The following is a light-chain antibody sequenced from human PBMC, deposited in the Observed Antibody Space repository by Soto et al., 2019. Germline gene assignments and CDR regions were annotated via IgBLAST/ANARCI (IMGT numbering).Light chain of an antibody. CDR3: QQYGSSPQT. V-gene: IGKV3-20*01. Sequence: EIVLTQSPGTLSLSPGERATLSCRASQSVSSSYLAWYQQKPGQAPRLLIYGASSRATGIPDRFSGSGSGTDFTLTISRLEPEDFAVYYSQQYGSSPQTFGGGTQVEIK. CDR2: GAS. CDR1: QSVSSSY. J-gene: IGKJ4*01.